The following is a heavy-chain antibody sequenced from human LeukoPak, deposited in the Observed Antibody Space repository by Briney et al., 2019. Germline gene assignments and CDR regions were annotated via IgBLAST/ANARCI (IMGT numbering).Heavy chain of an antibody. D-gene: IGHD3-10*01. V-gene: IGHV3-30*02. CDR1: GFTFSSYG. Sequence: HAGGSLRLSCAASGFTFSSYGMHWVRQAPGKGLEWVAFIRYDGSNKYYADSVKGRFTISRDNAKNSLYLQMNSLRAEDTALYHCARALRSYYYGSGSYSGRYGMDVWGQGTTVTVSS. J-gene: IGHJ6*02. CDR2: IRYDGSNK. CDR3: ARALRSYYYGSGSYSGRYGMDV.